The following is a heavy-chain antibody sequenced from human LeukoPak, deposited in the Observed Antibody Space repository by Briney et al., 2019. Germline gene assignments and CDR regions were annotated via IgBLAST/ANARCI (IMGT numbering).Heavy chain of an antibody. Sequence: GESLKISCKGSGYDFSTYWIAWVRQLPGKGLEWMGTIYPGDSDTRYSSSFQDQVTISADKSISTAYLQWRSLKASDTAMYYCAGGGTNACDIWGQGTMVTVSS. CDR2: IYPGDSDT. CDR1: GYDFSTYW. D-gene: IGHD1-7*01. CDR3: AGGGTNACDI. J-gene: IGHJ3*02. V-gene: IGHV5-51*01.